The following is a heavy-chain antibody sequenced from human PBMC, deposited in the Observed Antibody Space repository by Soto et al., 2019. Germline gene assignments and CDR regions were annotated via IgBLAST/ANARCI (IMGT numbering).Heavy chain of an antibody. CDR2: IKQDGSEK. D-gene: IGHD2-15*01. CDR3: ARVTVRYSYLYYYYGMDV. V-gene: IGHV3-7*03. CDR1: GFTFSSYA. J-gene: IGHJ6*02. Sequence: GGSLRLSCAASGFTFSSYAMHWVRQAPGKGLEWVANIKQDGSEKYYVDSVKGRFTISRDNAKNSLYLQMNSLRAEDTAVYYCARVTVRYSYLYYYYGMDVWGQGTTVTVSS.